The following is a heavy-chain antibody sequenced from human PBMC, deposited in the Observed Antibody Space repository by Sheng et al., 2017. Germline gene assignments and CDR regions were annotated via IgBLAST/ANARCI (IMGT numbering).Heavy chain of an antibody. V-gene: IGHV3-43D*04. Sequence: EVQLVESGGVVVQPGGSLRLSCAASGFTFDDYAMHWVRQAPGKGLEWVSLISWDGGSTYYVDSVKGRFTISRDNSKNSLYLQMNSLRAEDTALYYCAKQSGATDYYFDYWGQGTLVTV. CDR3: AKQSGATDYYFDY. D-gene: IGHD1-26*01. J-gene: IGHJ4*02. CDR2: ISWDGGST. CDR1: GFTFDDYA.